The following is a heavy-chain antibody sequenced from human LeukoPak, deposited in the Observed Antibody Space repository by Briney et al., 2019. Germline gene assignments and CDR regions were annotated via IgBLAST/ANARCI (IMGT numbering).Heavy chain of an antibody. V-gene: IGHV3-30*18. CDR2: ISYDGSNK. CDR1: GFTFSSYG. CDR3: AKHVSDSFDY. Sequence: GRSLRLSCAASGFTFSSYGMPWVRQAPGKGLEWVAVISYDGSNKYYADSVKGRFTISRDNSKNTLYLQMNSLRAEDTAVYYCAKHVSDSFDYWGQGTLVTVSS. J-gene: IGHJ4*02. D-gene: IGHD2-21*02.